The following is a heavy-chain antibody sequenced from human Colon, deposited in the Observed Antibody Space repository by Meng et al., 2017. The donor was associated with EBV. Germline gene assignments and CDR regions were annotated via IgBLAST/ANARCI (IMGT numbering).Heavy chain of an antibody. Sequence: LESWGHLIQPGESLRLSCVASGLTLSYYAVSWVRQAPGKGLEWLSVITASSGSTFYAESAKGRFTISRDSSKTTVYLQMKSPRGEDTAVYYCVARSHPQDVDYWGQGTLVTVSS. CDR2: ITASSGST. V-gene: IGHV3-23*01. CDR3: VARSHPQDVDY. J-gene: IGHJ4*02. CDR1: GLTLSYYA.